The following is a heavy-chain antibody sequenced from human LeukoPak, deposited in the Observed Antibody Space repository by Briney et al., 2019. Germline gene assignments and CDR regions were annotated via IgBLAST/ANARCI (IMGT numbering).Heavy chain of an antibody. CDR3: ARCGGWGSGSSYYYYMDV. Sequence: PSETLSLTCTVFGGSISSCYWSWIRQPPGKGLEWIGRIYTSGSTNYNPSLKSRVTISVDTSKNQFSLKLSSVTAADTAVYYCARCGGWGSGSSYYYYMDVWGKGTTVTVSS. J-gene: IGHJ6*03. V-gene: IGHV4-4*08. D-gene: IGHD3-10*01. CDR1: GGSISSCY. CDR2: IYTSGST.